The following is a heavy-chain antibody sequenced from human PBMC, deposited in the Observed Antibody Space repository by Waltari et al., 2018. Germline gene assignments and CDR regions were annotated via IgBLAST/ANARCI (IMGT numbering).Heavy chain of an antibody. CDR3: ARAREHSDDFWNGYSFYFDQ. D-gene: IGHD3-3*01. J-gene: IGHJ4*02. CDR2: MDSGGNAR. Sequence: QVQLVESGGGLVKPGGSLRLSCTASGFGLSAYYMTWIRQAPGRGLEWISYMDSGGNARHYSDSVKGRFTISRDNAKNSLFLHMNSLRADDTAVYYCARAREHSDDFWNGYSFYFDQWGQGTLVAVSS. V-gene: IGHV3-11*01. CDR1: GFGLSAYY.